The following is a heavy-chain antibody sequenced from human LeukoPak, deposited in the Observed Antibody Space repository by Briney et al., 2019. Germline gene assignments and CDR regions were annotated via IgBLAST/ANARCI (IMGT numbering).Heavy chain of an antibody. CDR3: ATGFWGYCSRNSCPLDN. CDR2: IISTGSTT. V-gene: IGHV3-48*01. CDR1: GFTFSSYS. D-gene: IGHD2-2*01. Sequence: GGSLRLSCAASGFTFSSYSMNWVRQAPGKGLEWISYIISTGSTTYYADSVKGRFTISRDNANNSLSLQMSSLRAEDTAVYYCATGFWGYCSRNSCPLDNWGQGTLVTIAS. J-gene: IGHJ4*02.